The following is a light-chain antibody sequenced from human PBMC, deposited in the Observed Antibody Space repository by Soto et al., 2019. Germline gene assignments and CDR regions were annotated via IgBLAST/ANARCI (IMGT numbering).Light chain of an antibody. CDR2: GAS. V-gene: IGKV3-20*01. Sequence: EIVSTQSPGTLSLSPGEGATLSCRASQSISNTFLAWYQQRPGQAPRILIYGASRRATGIPDRFSGSGSGTDFTLTISRLEPEDFALYYCQQYYSSWTFGQGTKVEMK. CDR3: QQYYSSWT. CDR1: QSISNTF. J-gene: IGKJ1*01.